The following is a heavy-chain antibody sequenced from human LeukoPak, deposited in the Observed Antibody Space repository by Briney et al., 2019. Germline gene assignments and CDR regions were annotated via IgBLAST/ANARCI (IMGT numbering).Heavy chain of an antibody. CDR3: ATSNVLRYFDWTRTYGMDV. D-gene: IGHD3-9*01. Sequence: ASVKVSCKVSGYTLTELSMHWVRQAPGKGLEWMGGFDPEDGETIYAQKFHGRVTMTEDTSTDTAYMELSSLRSEDTAVYYCATSNVLRYFDWTRTYGMDVWGQGTTVTVSS. J-gene: IGHJ6*02. CDR1: GYTLTELS. V-gene: IGHV1-24*01. CDR2: FDPEDGET.